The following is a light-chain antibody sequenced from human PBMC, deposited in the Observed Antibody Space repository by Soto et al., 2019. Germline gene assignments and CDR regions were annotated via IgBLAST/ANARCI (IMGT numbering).Light chain of an antibody. CDR3: GADHGSGSNFVFL. V-gene: IGLV9-49*01. CDR1: SGYSNYK. CDR2: VGTGGIVG. J-gene: IGLJ2*01. Sequence: QSVLTQSPSASASLGASVTLTCTLSSGYSNYKVDWYQQRPGKGPRFVMRVGTGGIVGSKGDGIPDRFSVLGSGLNRYLTIKNIQEEDESDYHCGADHGSGSNFVFLFGGGTKLTVL.